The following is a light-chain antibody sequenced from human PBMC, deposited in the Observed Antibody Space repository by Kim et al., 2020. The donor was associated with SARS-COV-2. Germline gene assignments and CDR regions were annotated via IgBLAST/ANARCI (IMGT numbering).Light chain of an antibody. CDR1: QSVLYSSNNKNY. CDR3: QQYYSTPIT. CDR2: WAS. J-gene: IGKJ5*01. V-gene: IGKV4-1*01. Sequence: DIVMTQSPDSLAVSLGERATINCKSSQSVLYSSNNKNYLAWYQQKPGQPPKLLIYWASTRESGVPDRFSGSGSGTDFTLTISSLQAEDVAVYYCQQYYSTPITFGQEPRLEIK.